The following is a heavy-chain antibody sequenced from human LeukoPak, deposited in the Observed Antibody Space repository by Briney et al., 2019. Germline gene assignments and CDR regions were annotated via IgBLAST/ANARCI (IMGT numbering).Heavy chain of an antibody. CDR2: MNPNSGNT. J-gene: IGHJ4*02. D-gene: IGHD6-13*01. Sequence: ASVKVSCKASGYTFTSYDINWVRQATGQGLEWMGWMNPNSGNTGYAQKFQGRVTMTRNTSISTAYMELSSLRSEDTAVYYCARVLRASRIAAAGNFFYWGQGTLVTASS. CDR1: GYTFTSYD. V-gene: IGHV1-8*01. CDR3: ARVLRASRIAAAGNFFY.